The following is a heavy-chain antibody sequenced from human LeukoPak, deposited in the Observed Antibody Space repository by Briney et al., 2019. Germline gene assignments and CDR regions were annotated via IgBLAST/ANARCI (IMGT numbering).Heavy chain of an antibody. Sequence: GGSLRLSCAASGFTFSSYAMSWVRQAPGRGLEWVSAISGRDGRTYYTDSVKGRFTISRDNSRDTLYLQMNSLRAEDTAVYYCSASPSFGSSWYQFNYWGQGTLVTVSS. CDR3: SASPSFGSSWYQFNY. CDR2: ISGRDGRT. V-gene: IGHV3-23*01. J-gene: IGHJ4*02. CDR1: GFTFSSYA. D-gene: IGHD6-13*01.